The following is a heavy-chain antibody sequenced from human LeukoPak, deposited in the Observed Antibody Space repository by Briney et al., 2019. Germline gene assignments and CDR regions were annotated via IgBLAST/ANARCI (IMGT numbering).Heavy chain of an antibody. V-gene: IGHV1-2*02. CDR3: ARDPHRIWGPFRDCDY. CDR2: INPNSGGT. D-gene: IGHD3-16*01. CDR1: GYTFTGYY. J-gene: IGHJ4*02. Sequence: ASVKVSCKASGYTFTGYYMHWVRQAPGQGLEWMGWINPNSGGTNYAQKLQGRVTMTRDTSISTAYVELSRLGSDDTAVYYCARDPHRIWGPFRDCDYWGQGTLVTVSS.